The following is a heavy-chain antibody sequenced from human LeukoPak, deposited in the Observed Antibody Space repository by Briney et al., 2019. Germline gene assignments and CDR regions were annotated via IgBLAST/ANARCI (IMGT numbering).Heavy chain of an antibody. D-gene: IGHD1-7*01. CDR2: IIPIFGTA. V-gene: IGHV1-69*13. Sequence: SVKVSCKASGYTFTSYAMNWVRQAPGQGLEWMGGIIPIFGTANYAQKFQGRVTITADESTSTAYMELSSLRSEDTAVYYCASGRTGTTSYFDYWGQGTLVTVSS. J-gene: IGHJ4*02. CDR1: GYTFTSYA. CDR3: ASGRTGTTSYFDY.